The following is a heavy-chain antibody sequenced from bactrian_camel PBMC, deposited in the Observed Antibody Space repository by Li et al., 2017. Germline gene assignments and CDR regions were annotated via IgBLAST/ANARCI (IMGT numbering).Heavy chain of an antibody. Sequence: VQLVESGGGQVQPGGSLRLSCIASGFQFGDYPMSWVRQGPGKDLEWLAQIAYDGWVSRYNDPAKGRFTISQDNAMNTLYLQMDSLKPEDSAMYYCARSRFVFRGCDLSTSGYYYGGQGTQVTVS. V-gene: IGHV3S42*01. D-gene: IGHD5*01. CDR2: IAYDGWVS. CDR3: ARSRFVFRGCDLSTSGYYY. CDR1: GFQFGDYP. J-gene: IGHJ4*01.